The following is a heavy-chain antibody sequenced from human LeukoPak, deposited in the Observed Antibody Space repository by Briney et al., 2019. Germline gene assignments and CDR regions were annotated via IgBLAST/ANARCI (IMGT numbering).Heavy chain of an antibody. CDR3: ARGPASGYFDYYMDV. CDR1: GYTFTCYY. D-gene: IGHD3-3*01. Sequence: ASVKVSCKASGYTFTCYYMHWVRQAPGQGLEWMGWINPNSGGTNYAQKFQGRVTMTRDTSISTAYMELSRLRSDDTAVYYCARGPASGYFDYYMDVWGKGTTVTVSS. CDR2: INPNSGGT. V-gene: IGHV1-2*02. J-gene: IGHJ6*03.